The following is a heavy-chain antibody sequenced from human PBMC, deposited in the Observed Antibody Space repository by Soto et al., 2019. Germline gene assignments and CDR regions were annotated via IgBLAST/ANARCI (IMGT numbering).Heavy chain of an antibody. CDR1: GFTFSSYA. D-gene: IGHD2-2*02. J-gene: IGHJ6*02. Sequence: QPGGSLRLSCAASGFTFSSYAMSWVRQAPGKWLEWVSAISGSGGSTYYADSVKGRFTISRDKSKNTLYLQMNSLRAEDTAVYYCAKYFRDIVVVPAAIGPYYYYYGMDVWGQGXTVTVYS. CDR2: ISGSGGST. CDR3: AKYFRDIVVVPAAIGPYYYYYGMDV. V-gene: IGHV3-23*01.